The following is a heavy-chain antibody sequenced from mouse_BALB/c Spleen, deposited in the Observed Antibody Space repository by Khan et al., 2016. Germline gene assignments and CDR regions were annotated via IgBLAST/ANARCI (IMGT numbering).Heavy chain of an antibody. CDR2: IAPASGNT. D-gene: IGHD4-1*01. CDR1: GFNIKDTY. V-gene: IGHV14-3*02. Sequence: VQLQQSGAELVKPGASVRLSCTASGFNIKDTYMHWVIQRPEQGLEWIGRIAPASGNTQYAPKFPDTATITAATSSNPAFLQLSSLTSEDTAVYYCAPLTGTFDYWGQGTTLTVSS. J-gene: IGHJ2*01. CDR3: APLTGTFDY.